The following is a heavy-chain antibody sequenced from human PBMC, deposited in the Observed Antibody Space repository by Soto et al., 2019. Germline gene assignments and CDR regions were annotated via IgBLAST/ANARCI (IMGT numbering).Heavy chain of an antibody. V-gene: IGHV3-21*06. Sequence: GGSLRLSCAASGFTFTRYSMNWVRQAPGKGLEWVSSISSTTNYIYYGDSMKGRFTISRDNAKNSLYLEMNSLRAEDTAVYYCARESEDLTSNFDYWGEGTLVTVYS. CDR2: ISSTTNYI. J-gene: IGHJ4*02. CDR3: ARESEDLTSNFDY. CDR1: GFTFTRYS.